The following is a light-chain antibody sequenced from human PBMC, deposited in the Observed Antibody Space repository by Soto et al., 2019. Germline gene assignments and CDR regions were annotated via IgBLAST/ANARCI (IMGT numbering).Light chain of an antibody. Sequence: IQMTQSPSSLSASVGDRVTITCQASQDIRNYLHWYQQQPGKAPKLLIYGASTLESGVPSRFSGSGSGTDFTLTISSLQPEDFATYYCQQFNNYAITFGQGTRLEIK. CDR2: GAS. CDR3: QQFNNYAIT. V-gene: IGKV1D-13*01. J-gene: IGKJ5*01. CDR1: QDIRNY.